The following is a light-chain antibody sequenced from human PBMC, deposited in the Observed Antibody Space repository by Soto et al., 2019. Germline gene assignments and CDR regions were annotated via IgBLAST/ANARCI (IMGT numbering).Light chain of an antibody. CDR3: QQRSKWPLT. V-gene: IGKV3-11*01. CDR1: QSVNTF. Sequence: PGDRAVLSCRASQSVNTFLAWYQQKPGQPPRLLIYDASNRASGIPARFSGSGSGTDFTLTIGSLEPEDFAVYYCQQRSKWPLTFGGGTKVEIK. CDR2: DAS. J-gene: IGKJ4*01.